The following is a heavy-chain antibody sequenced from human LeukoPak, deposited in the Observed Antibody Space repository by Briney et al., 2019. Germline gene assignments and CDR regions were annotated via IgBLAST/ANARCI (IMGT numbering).Heavy chain of an antibody. J-gene: IGHJ4*02. CDR2: IRSKISGGTT. CDR3: SKGGHFDY. Sequence: PGGSLRLSCTASGFPFGDYTMSWGRQAPGKGWEWLGFIRSKISGGTTEYAASVKGRFTISRDDSKNIAYLQMNSLETDDTAVYYCSKGGHFDYWGQGTLVTVSS. D-gene: IGHD2-15*01. V-gene: IGHV3-49*04. CDR1: GFPFGDYT.